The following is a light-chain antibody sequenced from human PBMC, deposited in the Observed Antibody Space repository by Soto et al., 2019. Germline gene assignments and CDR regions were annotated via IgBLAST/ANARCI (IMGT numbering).Light chain of an antibody. CDR3: HQRSNRPPWT. CDR1: QSISSF. CDR2: GAS. Sequence: EIVLTQSPATLSLSPGDSATLSCRASQSISSFLAWYQHKVGQAPRLLIYGASNRAAGIPARFSGSGSGTDFTLTIYSLEPEDFAVYYCHQRSNRPPWTFGQGTKVEI. V-gene: IGKV3-11*01. J-gene: IGKJ1*01.